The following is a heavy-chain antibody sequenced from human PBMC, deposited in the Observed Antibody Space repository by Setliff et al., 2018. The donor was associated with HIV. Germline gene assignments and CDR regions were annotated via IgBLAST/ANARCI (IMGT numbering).Heavy chain of an antibody. V-gene: IGHV1-2*02. CDR1: GYSFPDFF. J-gene: IGHJ4*02. Sequence: ASVKVSCKASGYSFPDFFIHWVRQAPGQGLEWMGWISPRIGDTRIAKTFRGRVTMTRDTSLNTASVEVSGLRSDDSAVYFCARQLSNSLDFWGQGTLVTVSS. CDR2: ISPRIGDT. D-gene: IGHD7-27*01. CDR3: ARQLSNSLDF.